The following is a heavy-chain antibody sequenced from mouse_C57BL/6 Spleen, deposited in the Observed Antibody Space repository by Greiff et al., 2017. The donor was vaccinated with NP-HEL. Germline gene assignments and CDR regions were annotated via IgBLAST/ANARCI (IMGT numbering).Heavy chain of an antibody. J-gene: IGHJ2*01. CDR1: GYTFTDYY. Sequence: VQLQQSGPELVKPGASVKISCKASGYTFTDYYMNWVKQSHGKSLEWIGDINPNNGGTSYNQKFKGKATLTVDKSSSTAYMELRSLTSEDSAVYYCARYKLRSFDYWGQGTTLTVSS. CDR3: ARYKLRSFDY. V-gene: IGHV1-26*01. D-gene: IGHD1-1*01. CDR2: INPNNGGT.